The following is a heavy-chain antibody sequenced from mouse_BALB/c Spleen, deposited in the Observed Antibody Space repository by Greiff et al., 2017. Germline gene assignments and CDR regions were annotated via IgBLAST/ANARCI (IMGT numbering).Heavy chain of an antibody. CDR1: GFTFNTYA. CDR3: VRGNYGGAMDY. D-gene: IGHD2-1*01. V-gene: IGHV10-3*03. CDR2: IRSKSNNYAT. J-gene: IGHJ4*01. Sequence: GGGLVQPKGSLKLSCAASGFTFNTYAMHWVCQAPGKGLEWVARIRSKSNNYATYYADSVKDRFTISRDDSQSMLYLQMNNLKTEDTAMYYCVRGNYGGAMDYWGQGTSVTVSS.